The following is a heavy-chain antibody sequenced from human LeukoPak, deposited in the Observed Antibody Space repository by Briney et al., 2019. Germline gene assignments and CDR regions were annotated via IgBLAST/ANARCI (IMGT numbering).Heavy chain of an antibody. CDR1: GFTFDIYA. J-gene: IGHJ4*02. V-gene: IGHV3-30*04. CDR2: MSYDGSNK. CDR3: ARDQVELCSSGSCYVIDN. Sequence: GGSLRLSCAASGFTFDIYAMHWVRQAPGKGLEWVAVMSYDGSNKYYADSVKGRFTISRDNSRNTLHLQMSSLRVADTAVYYCARDQVELCSSGSCYVIDNWGPGTLVAVSS. D-gene: IGHD2-15*01.